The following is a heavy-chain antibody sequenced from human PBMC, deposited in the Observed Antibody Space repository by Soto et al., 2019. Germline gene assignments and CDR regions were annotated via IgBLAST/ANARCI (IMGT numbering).Heavy chain of an antibody. CDR3: ASSNIAAAGFYYYGMDV. J-gene: IGHJ6*02. CDR1: GGSISSYY. V-gene: IGHV4-59*01. D-gene: IGHD6-13*01. Sequence: QVQLQESGPGLVKPSETLSLTCTVSGGSISSYYWSWIRQPPGKGLEWIGYIYYSGSTNYNPSLKIRGPTSVDTSKSQFSLKLSSVTAAETAVYYCASSNIAAAGFYYYGMDVWGRGTTVTVSS. CDR2: IYYSGST.